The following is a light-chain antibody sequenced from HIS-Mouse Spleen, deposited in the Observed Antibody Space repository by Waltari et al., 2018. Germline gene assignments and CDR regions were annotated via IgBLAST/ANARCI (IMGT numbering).Light chain of an antibody. V-gene: IGLV3-10*01. CDR2: EDS. Sequence: SYELTQPPSVSVSPGQTARITCPGDAFPKTYASLYQQKSGQAPVLVIYEDSKRPSGIPERFSGSSSGTMATLTISGAQVEDEADYYCYSTDSSGNHRVFGGGTKLTVL. CDR3: YSTDSSGNHRV. J-gene: IGLJ2*01. CDR1: AFPKTY.